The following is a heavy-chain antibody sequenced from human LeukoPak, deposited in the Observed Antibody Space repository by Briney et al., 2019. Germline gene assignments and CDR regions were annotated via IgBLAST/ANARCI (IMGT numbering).Heavy chain of an antibody. V-gene: IGHV3-23*01. J-gene: IGHJ4*02. CDR3: AEDPSPARNIGSDY. D-gene: IGHD5-12*01. CDR1: GFTFSSYD. CDR2: ISGSGDNT. Sequence: GGSLRLSCAASGFTFSSYDMSWVRQAPGKGLEWVSAISGSGDNTYYSDSVKGRFTISRDNSKNTLYLQMNSLRADDTAVYYCAEDPSPARNIGSDYWGQGTMVIVSS.